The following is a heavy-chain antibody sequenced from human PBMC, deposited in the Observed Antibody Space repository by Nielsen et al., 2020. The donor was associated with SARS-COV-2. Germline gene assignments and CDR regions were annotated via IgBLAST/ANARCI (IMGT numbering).Heavy chain of an antibody. CDR2: INPSGGST. V-gene: IGHV1-46*01. J-gene: IGHJ6*02. D-gene: IGHD3-10*01. Sequence: APVKVSCKASGFTFTSYHIHWVRQAPGQGLEWMGIINPSGGSTSYAQKFQGRVTMTRDTSTSTVYMELSSLRSEDTALYYCARAAGNYYGSGSYYNGAMDVWGQGTTVTVSS. CDR1: GFTFTSYH. CDR3: ARAAGNYYGSGSYYNGAMDV.